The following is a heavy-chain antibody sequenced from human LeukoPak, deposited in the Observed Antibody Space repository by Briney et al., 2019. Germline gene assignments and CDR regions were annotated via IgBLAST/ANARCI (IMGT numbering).Heavy chain of an antibody. D-gene: IGHD3-3*01. CDR2: IYYSGST. CDR1: GGSISSSSYY. CDR3: ARCRFLEWLFLDALDI. Sequence: PSETLSLTCAVSGGSISSSSYYWGWIRQPPGKGLEWIGSIYYSGSTYYNPSLKSRVTISVDTSKNQFSLKLSSVTAADTAVYYCARCRFLEWLFLDALDIWGQGTVVTVSS. V-gene: IGHV4-39*07. J-gene: IGHJ3*02.